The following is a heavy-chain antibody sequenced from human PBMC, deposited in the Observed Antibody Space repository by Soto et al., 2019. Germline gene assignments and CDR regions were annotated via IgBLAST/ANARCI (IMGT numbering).Heavy chain of an antibody. CDR2: IIPIFGTA. CDR1: GGTFSIYA. V-gene: IGHV1-69*13. Sequence: SVKVSCKASGGTFSIYAISWVRQAPGQGLEWMGGIIPIFGTANYAQKFQGRVTITADESTSTAYMELSSLRSEDTAVYYCASLSSGWYWFDPWGQGTLVTVSS. CDR3: ASLSSGWYWFDP. J-gene: IGHJ5*02. D-gene: IGHD6-19*01.